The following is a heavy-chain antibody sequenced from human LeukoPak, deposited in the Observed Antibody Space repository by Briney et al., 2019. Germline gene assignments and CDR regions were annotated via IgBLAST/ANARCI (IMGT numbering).Heavy chain of an antibody. CDR2: VYTSGST. Sequence: PSETLSLTCTVSVGSISGYYWSWIRQPAGKGLEWIGRVYTSGSTNYNPSLKSRVTMSIDTSKNQFSLNLSSVTAADTAVYYCAKSPSGRGGYNWFDPWGQGTLVTVSS. V-gene: IGHV4-4*07. J-gene: IGHJ5*02. D-gene: IGHD3-16*01. CDR3: AKSPSGRGGYNWFDP. CDR1: VGSISGYY.